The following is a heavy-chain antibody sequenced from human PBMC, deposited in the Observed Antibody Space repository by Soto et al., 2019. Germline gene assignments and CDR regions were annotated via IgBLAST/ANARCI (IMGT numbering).Heavy chain of an antibody. Sequence: SETLSLTCAVYGGSFSGYYWSWIRQPPGKGLEWIGEINHSGSTNYNPSLKSRVTISVDTSKNQFSLKLSSVTAADTAVYYCARGARRNYDSSGYYDYWGQGNLVTVSS. J-gene: IGHJ4*02. CDR3: ARGARRNYDSSGYYDY. D-gene: IGHD3-22*01. CDR2: INHSGST. CDR1: GGSFSGYY. V-gene: IGHV4-34*01.